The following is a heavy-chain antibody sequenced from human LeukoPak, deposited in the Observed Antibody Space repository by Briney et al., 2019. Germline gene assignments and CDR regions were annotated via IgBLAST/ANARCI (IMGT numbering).Heavy chain of an antibody. CDR2: ISSSSSTI. CDR3: ASGTTGTTGFNY. J-gene: IGHJ4*02. V-gene: IGHV3-48*04. D-gene: IGHD1-7*01. CDR1: GFTFSSYS. Sequence: GGSLRLSCAASGFTFSSYSMNWVRQAPGKGLEWVSYISSSSSTIFYADSMKGRFTISRDNAKNSLNLQMSSLRAEDTAVYYCASGTTGTTGFNYWGQGTLVTVSS.